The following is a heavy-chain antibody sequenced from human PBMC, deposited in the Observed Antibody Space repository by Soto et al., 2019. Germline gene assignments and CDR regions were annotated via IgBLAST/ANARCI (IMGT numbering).Heavy chain of an antibody. J-gene: IGHJ6*03. D-gene: IGHD2-21*01. Sequence: EVQLVESGGGLVQPGGSLRLSCAASGFTVSSNYMSWVRQAPGKGLEWFSVIYSGGSTYYADSVKGRFTISRHNSKNTLYLQMNSLRAEDTDVYYCARDRPPRAKVYSRDYYYYMDVWGNGTTVTVSS. CDR2: IYSGGST. V-gene: IGHV3-53*04. CDR3: ARDRPPRAKVYSRDYYYYMDV. CDR1: GFTVSSNY.